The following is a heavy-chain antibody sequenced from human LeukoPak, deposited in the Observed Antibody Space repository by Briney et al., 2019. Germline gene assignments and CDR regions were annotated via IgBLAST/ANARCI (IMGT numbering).Heavy chain of an antibody. V-gene: IGHV1-18*01. CDR3: ARDLRLKGSVGAKTDY. D-gene: IGHD3-10*01. CDR2: ISAYNGNT. CDR1: GYTFTSYG. Sequence: ASVKVSCKASGYTFTSYGISWVRQVPGQGLEWMGWISAYNGNTNYAQKLQGRVTMTTDTSTGTAYMELRSLRSDDTAVYYCARDLRLKGSVGAKTDYWGQGTLVTVSS. J-gene: IGHJ4*02.